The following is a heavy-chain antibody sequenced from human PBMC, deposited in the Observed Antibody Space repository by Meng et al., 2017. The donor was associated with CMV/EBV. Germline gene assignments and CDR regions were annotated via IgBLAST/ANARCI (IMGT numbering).Heavy chain of an antibody. V-gene: IGHV3-23*01. J-gene: IGHJ6*02. CDR2: ISDGGII. D-gene: IGHD3-9*01. Sequence: GESLKISCAASGFTFSSYAMSWVRQAPGKGLEWVSSISDGGIIFYASSVKGRFTISRDNSKNTLYLQMNSLRAEDTAVYYCAKERKAYYDILTADYGMDVWGQGTTVTVSS. CDR3: AKERKAYYDILTADYGMDV. CDR1: GFTFSSYA.